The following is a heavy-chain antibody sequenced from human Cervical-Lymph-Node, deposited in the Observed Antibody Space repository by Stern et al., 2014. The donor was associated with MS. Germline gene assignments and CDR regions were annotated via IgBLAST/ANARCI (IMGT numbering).Heavy chain of an antibody. Sequence: VQLVESGAAVKKPGSSVKVSCKASGGTFSSYAISWVRQAPGQGLEWMGGIIPIFGTANYAQKFQGRVTITADESPSTAYMELSSLRSEDTAVYYCARGSRYCSGGSCYWGQGTLVPSPQ. CDR2: IIPIFGTA. CDR3: ARGSRYCSGGSCY. D-gene: IGHD2-15*01. V-gene: IGHV1-69*01. CDR1: GGTFSSYA. J-gene: IGHJ4*02.